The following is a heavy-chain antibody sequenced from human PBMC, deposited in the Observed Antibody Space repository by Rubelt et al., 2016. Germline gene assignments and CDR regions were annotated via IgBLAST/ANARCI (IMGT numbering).Heavy chain of an antibody. J-gene: IGHJ4*02. CDR2: INPDSGGT. D-gene: IGHD6-13*01. Sequence: QVQLVQSGAEVKEPGASVKVSCKASGYTFTGYYMHWVRQAPGQGLEWMGRINPDSGGTNSEQKLQGRVTMTRDTSISAACMELNRLRSDDTAVYYCVRDGATWYEDFWGQGTLVTVSS. V-gene: IGHV1-2*06. CDR3: VRDGATWYEDF. CDR1: GYTFTGYY.